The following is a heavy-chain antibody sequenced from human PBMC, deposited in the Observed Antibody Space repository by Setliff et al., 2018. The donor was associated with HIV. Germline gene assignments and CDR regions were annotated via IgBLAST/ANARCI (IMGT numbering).Heavy chain of an antibody. CDR1: GGTFSSYA. CDR3: ARDNPTSISSGWYGWRYYYYMDV. V-gene: IGHV1-69*13. Sequence: SVKVSCKASGGTFSSYAISWVRQAPGQGLEWMRGIIPIFGTANYAQKFQGRVTITADESTSTAYMELSSLRSEDTAVYYCARDNPTSISSGWYGWRYYYYMDVWGKGTTVTVSS. D-gene: IGHD6-19*01. J-gene: IGHJ6*03. CDR2: IIPIFGTA.